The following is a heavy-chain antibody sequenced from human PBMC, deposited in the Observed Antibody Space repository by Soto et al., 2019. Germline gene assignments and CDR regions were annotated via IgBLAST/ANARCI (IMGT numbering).Heavy chain of an antibody. Sequence: VGSLRLSCAASGFTFSSYAMHWVRQAPGKGLEWVAVISYDGSNKYYADSVKGRFTISRDNSKNTLYLQMNSLRAEDTAVYYCARDSSYYYDSSGSFDIWGQGTMVTVSS. CDR1: GFTFSSYA. D-gene: IGHD3-22*01. J-gene: IGHJ3*02. CDR2: ISYDGSNK. CDR3: ARDSSYYYDSSGSFDI. V-gene: IGHV3-30-3*01.